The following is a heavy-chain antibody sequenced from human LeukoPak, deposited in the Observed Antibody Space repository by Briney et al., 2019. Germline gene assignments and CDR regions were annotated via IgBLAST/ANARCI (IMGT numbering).Heavy chain of an antibody. Sequence: GGSLRLSCAASGFTFSSYGMHWVRQAPGKGLEWVAFIRYDGSNKYYADSAKGRFTISRDNAKNTLYLQMNSLRAEDTAVYYCARVFGDYMAFDIWGQGTMVTVSS. D-gene: IGHD4-17*01. V-gene: IGHV3-30*02. J-gene: IGHJ3*02. CDR1: GFTFSSYG. CDR2: IRYDGSNK. CDR3: ARVFGDYMAFDI.